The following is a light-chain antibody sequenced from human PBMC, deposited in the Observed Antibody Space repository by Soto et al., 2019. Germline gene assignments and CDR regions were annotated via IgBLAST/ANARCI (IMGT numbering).Light chain of an antibody. CDR3: CSYAGSYTWV. V-gene: IGLV2-11*01. CDR1: SSDVGDYNY. J-gene: IGLJ3*02. Sequence: QSALTQPRSVSGSPVQSVTISCTGTSSDVGDYNYVSWYQQHPGKAPKLLIYDVNMRPSGVPDRFSGSKSGNTASLTISGVQAEDEADYSCCSYAGSYTWVFGGGTKLTVL. CDR2: DVN.